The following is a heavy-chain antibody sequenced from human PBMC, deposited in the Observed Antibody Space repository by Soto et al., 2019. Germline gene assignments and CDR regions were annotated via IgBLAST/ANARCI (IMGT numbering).Heavy chain of an antibody. V-gene: IGHV3-23*01. D-gene: IGHD3-16*02. CDR2: ISGSGDRT. J-gene: IGHJ4*02. CDR3: AKASTYEYVWGSFRYYFDY. Sequence: PGGSRRRSCAASEFTFSTYAMSWVRQAPGKGLEWVSGISGSGDRTHYVDSVKGRFTISRDNSKNTLYLQMHSLRAEDTALYYCAKASTYEYVWGSFRYYFDYWGQGTLVTVSS. CDR1: EFTFSTYA.